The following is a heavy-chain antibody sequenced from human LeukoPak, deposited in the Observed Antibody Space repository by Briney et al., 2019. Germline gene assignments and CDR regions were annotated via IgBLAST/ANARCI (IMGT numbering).Heavy chain of an antibody. CDR1: GFTFSGST. V-gene: IGHV3-73*01. D-gene: IGHD6-19*01. J-gene: IGHJ4*02. Sequence: GGSLRLSCAGSGFTFSGSTLHWVRQASGKGLEWVGIIRSKTWSYATAYAASMKGRFALSRDDSTNSAYLQMNSLKTEDTAVYYCTYGVPGLWGYFVYWGQGILVTVSS. CDR2: IRSKTWSYAT. CDR3: TYGVPGLWGYFVY.